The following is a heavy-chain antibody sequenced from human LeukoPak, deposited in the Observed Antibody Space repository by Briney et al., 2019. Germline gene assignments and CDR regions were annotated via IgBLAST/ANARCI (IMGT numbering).Heavy chain of an antibody. V-gene: IGHV3-23*01. Sequence: GGSLRLSCAASGFTFNRYAMGWVRQAPGKGLEWVSSISGSGDNTYYADSVKGRFTISRDNSKNTLYVQMNSLRAVDTAVYYCACRYSSRYYGFGPCFDYWGQGTLVTVSS. CDR1: GFTFNRYA. D-gene: IGHD3-22*01. CDR3: ACRYSSRYYGFGPCFDY. CDR2: ISGSGDNT. J-gene: IGHJ4*02.